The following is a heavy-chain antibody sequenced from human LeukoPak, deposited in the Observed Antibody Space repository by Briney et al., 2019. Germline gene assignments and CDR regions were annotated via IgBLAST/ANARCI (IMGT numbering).Heavy chain of an antibody. CDR2: IIPIFGTA. CDR1: GGTFSSYA. CDR3: ARSGYSYGQNKRFDY. J-gene: IGHJ4*02. V-gene: IGHV1-69*06. D-gene: IGHD5-18*01. Sequence: SVKVSCKASGGTFSSYAISWVRQAPGQGLEWMGGIIPIFGTANYAQKFQGRVTITADKSTSTAYMELSSLRSEDTAVYYCARSGYSYGQNKRFDYWGQGTLVTVSS.